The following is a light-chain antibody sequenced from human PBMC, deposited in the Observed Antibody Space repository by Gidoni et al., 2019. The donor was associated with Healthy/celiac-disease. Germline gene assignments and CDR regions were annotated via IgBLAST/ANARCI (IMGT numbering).Light chain of an antibody. Sequence: AIRLTQSPSSFSASTGDSVTITCRASQGISSYLAWYQQKPGKAPKPLIYAASTLQSGVPSRFSGSGSGTDFTLTISCLQSEDFATYYCQQYYSYPLTFGQGTKLEIK. CDR1: QGISSY. CDR3: QQYYSYPLT. J-gene: IGKJ2*01. CDR2: AAS. V-gene: IGKV1-8*01.